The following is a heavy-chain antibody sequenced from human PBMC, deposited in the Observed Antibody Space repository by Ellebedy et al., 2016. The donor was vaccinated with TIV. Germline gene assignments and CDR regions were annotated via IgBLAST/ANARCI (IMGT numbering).Heavy chain of an antibody. CDR2: LHYDGAYK. CDR3: VRAQSGYYYGGH. D-gene: IGHD5-12*01. Sequence: GESLKISCAASGFSLRNHSMHWVRQAPGKGLEWVAVLHYDGAYKDYADSVNGRFTISRDDSENTLFLQMTSLRVEDTAVYYCVRAQSGYYYGGHWGQGTLVTVSS. J-gene: IGHJ4*02. V-gene: IGHV3-33*01. CDR1: GFSLRNHS.